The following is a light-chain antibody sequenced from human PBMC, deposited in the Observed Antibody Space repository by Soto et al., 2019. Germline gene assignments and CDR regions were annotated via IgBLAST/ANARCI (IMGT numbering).Light chain of an antibody. V-gene: IGKV3-15*01. CDR3: QQYTNTNNPWM. Sequence: EIMMTQSQATLSVSPGERATLSCRASQSVSNNYLAWCQLKPGQAPRLLIYGASTRATGIPARFSGSGSGTEFTLIISGLQPDDSATYYCQQYTNTNNPWMFGQGTKVDIK. J-gene: IGKJ1*01. CDR2: GAS. CDR1: QSVSNN.